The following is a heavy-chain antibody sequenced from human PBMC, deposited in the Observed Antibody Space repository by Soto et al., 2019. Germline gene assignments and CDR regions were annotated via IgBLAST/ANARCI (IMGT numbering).Heavy chain of an antibody. V-gene: IGHV3-48*02. D-gene: IGHD3-10*01. CDR1: GFTFSSYS. CDR2: ISSSSSTI. J-gene: IGHJ4*02. Sequence: GGSLRLSCAASGFTFSSYSMNWVRQAPGKGLEWVSYISSSSSTIYYADSVKGRFTISRDNAKNSLYLQMNSLRDEDTAVYYCARDQSSPSGGYYGSGSYLDYRGQGTLVTVSS. CDR3: ARDQSSPSGGYYGSGSYLDY.